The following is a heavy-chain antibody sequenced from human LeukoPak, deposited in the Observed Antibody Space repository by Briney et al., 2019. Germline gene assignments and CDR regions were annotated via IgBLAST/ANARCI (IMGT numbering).Heavy chain of an antibody. CDR3: ARFGYSSGWYENYFDY. V-gene: IGHV3-48*04. J-gene: IGHJ4*02. CDR2: ISTGGSTI. D-gene: IGHD6-19*01. CDR1: GFTFSSYA. Sequence: GGSLRLSCAASGFTFSSYAMHWVRQAPGKGLEWVSYISTGGSTIYSADSVKGRFTISRDNAKNSLYLQMNSLRAEDTAVYYCARFGYSSGWYENYFDYWGQGTLVTVSS.